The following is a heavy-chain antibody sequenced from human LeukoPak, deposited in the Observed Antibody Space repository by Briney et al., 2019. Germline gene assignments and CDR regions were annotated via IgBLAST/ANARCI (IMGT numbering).Heavy chain of an antibody. CDR3: ASGKKVFDP. CDR2: IYYSGST. J-gene: IGHJ5*02. V-gene: IGHV4-39*07. CDR1: GGSISSSSYY. Sequence: SETLSLTCTVSGGSISSSSYYWGWIRQPPGKGLEWIGSIYYSGSTYYNPSLRSRVTISVDTSKNQFSLKLSSVTAADMAVYYCASGKKVFDPWGQGTLVTVSS. D-gene: IGHD2-15*01.